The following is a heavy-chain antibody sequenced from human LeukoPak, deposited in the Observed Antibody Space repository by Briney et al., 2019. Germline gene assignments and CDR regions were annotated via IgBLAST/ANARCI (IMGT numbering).Heavy chain of an antibody. D-gene: IGHD3-22*01. CDR2: IKSKTDGGTT. CDR1: GFTFSNAW. V-gene: IGHV3-15*01. CDR3: TTAGKEYYYDSSGYYYNFDY. J-gene: IGHJ4*02. Sequence: GGSLRLSCAASGFTFSNAWMSWVRQAPGKGLEWVGRIKSKTDGGTTDYAAPVKGRFTISRDDSKNTLYLQMNSLKTEDTAVYYCTTAGKEYYYDSSGYYYNFDYWGQGALVTVSS.